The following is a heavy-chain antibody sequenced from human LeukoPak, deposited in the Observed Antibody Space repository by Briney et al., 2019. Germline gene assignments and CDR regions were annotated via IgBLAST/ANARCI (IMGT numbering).Heavy chain of an antibody. D-gene: IGHD5-18*01. J-gene: IGHJ6*02. CDR3: ARVPVGYGPKTYYYYYYGMDV. CDR1: GGSISSYY. Sequence: SETLSLTCTVSGGSISSYYWSWIRQPPGKGLEWIGYIYYSGSTNYNPSLKSRVTISVDTSKNQFSLKLSSVTAADTAVYYCARVPVGYGPKTYYYYYYGMDVWGQGTTVTVSS. V-gene: IGHV4-59*01. CDR2: IYYSGST.